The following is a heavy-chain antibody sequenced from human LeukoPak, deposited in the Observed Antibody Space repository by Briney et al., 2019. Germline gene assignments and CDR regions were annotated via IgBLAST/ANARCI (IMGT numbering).Heavy chain of an antibody. Sequence: VQVSSHASCGDFISDAISWVRPAPGQGGEWRGGVIFIFGTANYAQKFLGSVTITADESTSTAYMELSSLRSEVTAVYYCARQKPFGASSGYYYPSDYWGQGTLVTVSS. V-gene: IGHV1-69*01. CDR1: CGDFISDA. CDR3: ARQKPFGASSGYYYPSDY. CDR2: VIFIFGTA. D-gene: IGHD3-22*01. J-gene: IGHJ4*02.